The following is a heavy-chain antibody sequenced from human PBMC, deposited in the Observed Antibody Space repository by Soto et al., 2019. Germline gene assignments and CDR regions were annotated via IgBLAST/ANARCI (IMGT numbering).Heavy chain of an antibody. D-gene: IGHD6-6*01. CDR3: ARTYMYSSSDY. V-gene: IGHV1-18*01. CDR2: ISAYNGNT. Sequence: GAAGKVSFKASGYTITHYGINWVRQAPGQGLEWMGWISAYNGNTNYAQKLQGRVTMTTDTSTSTAYMELRSLRSDDTAVYYCARTYMYSSSDYWGQGTLVTVSS. J-gene: IGHJ4*02. CDR1: GYTITHYG.